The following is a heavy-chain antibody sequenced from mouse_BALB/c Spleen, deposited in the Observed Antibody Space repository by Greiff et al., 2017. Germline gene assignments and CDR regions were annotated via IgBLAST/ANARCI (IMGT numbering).Heavy chain of an antibody. J-gene: IGHJ3*01. V-gene: IGHV1-15*01. D-gene: IGHD1-1*01. CDR2: IDPETGGT. Sequence: QVQLQQSGAELVRPGASVTLSCKASGYTFTDYEMHWVKQTPVHGLEWIGAIDPETGGTAYNQKFKGKATLTADKSSSTAYVELRSLTSEDAAVYYCTREDYGSNYGMAYWGQGTLVTVSA. CDR1: GYTFTDYE. CDR3: TREDYGSNYGMAY.